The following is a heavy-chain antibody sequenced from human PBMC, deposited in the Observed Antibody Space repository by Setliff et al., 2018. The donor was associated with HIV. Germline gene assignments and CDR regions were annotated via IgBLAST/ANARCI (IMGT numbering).Heavy chain of an antibody. J-gene: IGHJ4*02. D-gene: IGHD6-19*01. Sequence: PSETLSLTCAVSGYSISSGYYWGWIRQPPGKGREWIGSTYHSGSTYYTPSLKSRVTISVDTSKKQFSLKLSSVTAADTAVYYCARQLAVADYFDYWGQGTLVTVSS. CDR3: ARQLAVADYFDY. CDR1: GYSISSGYY. V-gene: IGHV4-38-2*01. CDR2: TYHSGST.